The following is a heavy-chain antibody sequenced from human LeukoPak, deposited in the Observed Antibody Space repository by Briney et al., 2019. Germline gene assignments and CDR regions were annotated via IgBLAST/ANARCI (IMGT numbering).Heavy chain of an antibody. V-gene: IGHV3-30-3*01. CDR2: ISYDGSNK. Sequence: PGGSLRLSCAGSGFTFRSYAMHWVRRAPGKGLEWVAVISYDGSNKDYADSVKGRFTISRDNSKNALFLQMNSLRAEDTAVYYCAREIFNGFDIWGQGTMVTVSS. CDR3: AREIFNGFDI. CDR1: GFTFRSYA. J-gene: IGHJ3*02.